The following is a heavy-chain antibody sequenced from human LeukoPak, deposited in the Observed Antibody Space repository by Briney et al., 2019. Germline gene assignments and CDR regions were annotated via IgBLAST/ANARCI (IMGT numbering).Heavy chain of an antibody. CDR3: ARDIEYSKDYYYYYMDV. CDR2: IYTSRST. CDR1: GGSISGYY. J-gene: IGHJ6*03. Sequence: KPSETLSLXCTVSGGSISGYYWSWIRQPAGKGLEWIGRIYTSRSTNYNPSLKSRVTMSVDTSKNQFSLKLSSVTAADTAVYYCARDIEYSKDYYYYYMDVWGKGTTVTVSS. V-gene: IGHV4-4*07. D-gene: IGHD4-11*01.